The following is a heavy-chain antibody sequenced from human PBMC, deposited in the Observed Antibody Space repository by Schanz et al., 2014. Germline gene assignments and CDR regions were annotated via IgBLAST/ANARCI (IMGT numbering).Heavy chain of an antibody. CDR1: GFTFSSYA. CDR2: IYSGIGA. D-gene: IGHD3-9*01. CDR3: AKQIHYDILTVTRN. Sequence: QLVGSGGGLIQPGGSLRLSCAASGFTFSSYAMSWVRQAPGKGLEWVSVIYSGIGAYYADSVKDRFTVSRDNSKNTLYLQMNSLRAEDTAVYYCAKQIHYDILTVTRNWGQGTLVTVSS. V-gene: IGHV3-23*03. J-gene: IGHJ4*02.